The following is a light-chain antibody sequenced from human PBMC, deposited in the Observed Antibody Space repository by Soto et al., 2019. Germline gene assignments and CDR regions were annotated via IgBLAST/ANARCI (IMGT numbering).Light chain of an antibody. CDR1: SSDVGGYNY. V-gene: IGLV2-14*01. Sequence: QSALTQPPSVSGSPGQSITISCTGTSSDVGGYNYVSWYQQHPGKAPKLMIYDVSNRPSGVSNRFSGSKSGNTASLTISGLQAEDEADYHCSSYTSSSTLIYVFGTGTKLTVL. CDR2: DVS. CDR3: SSYTSSSTLIYV. J-gene: IGLJ1*01.